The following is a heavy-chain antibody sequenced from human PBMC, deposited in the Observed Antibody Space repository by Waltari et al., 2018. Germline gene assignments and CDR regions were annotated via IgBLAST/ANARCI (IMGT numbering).Heavy chain of an antibody. Sequence: QVQLVQSGAEVKKPGSSVKVSCWASGVSFTKYAFNWLRQAPGQGLEWVGGVIPFSQTTKYAQNFQGRVRIATGESATSAYLELSSLRSEDTVVYYCARGRHYLDSRGHQAMGNAFDIWGQGTTVTVSS. V-gene: IGHV1-69*05. D-gene: IGHD3-22*01. J-gene: IGHJ3*02. CDR1: GVSFTKYA. CDR3: ARGRHYLDSRGHQAMGNAFDI. CDR2: VIPFSQTT.